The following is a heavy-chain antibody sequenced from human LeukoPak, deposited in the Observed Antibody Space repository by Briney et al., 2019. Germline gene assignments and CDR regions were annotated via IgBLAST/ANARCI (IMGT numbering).Heavy chain of an antibody. CDR1: GFTFINYW. D-gene: IGHD1-7*01. Sequence: GGSLRLSCAASGFTFINYWMTWVRQAPGKGPEWVANIRQDGSETNYVDSVRGRFTIARDNTKNSLYLQMTSLRGEDTAVYYCASRAGKPGNTPWCFDYWGQGALVTVSS. CDR3: ASRAGKPGNTPWCFDY. CDR2: IRQDGSET. J-gene: IGHJ4*02. V-gene: IGHV3-7*01.